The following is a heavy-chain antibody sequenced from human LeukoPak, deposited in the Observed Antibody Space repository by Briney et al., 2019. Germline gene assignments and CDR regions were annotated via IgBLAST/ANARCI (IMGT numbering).Heavy chain of an antibody. D-gene: IGHD3-9*01. V-gene: IGHV3-7*01. CDR1: GFTFTSYC. CDR3: ASLSPTPYNYYYYGMDV. CDR2: IKQDGSEK. J-gene: IGHJ6*02. Sequence: GGSLRLSCAASGFTFTSYCMSEVRQAPGKGLKWVAYIKQDGSEKYYVDSVKGRFTISRDNAKNSLYLQMNSLRAEDTAVYYCASLSPTPYNYYYYGMDVWGQGTTVTVSS.